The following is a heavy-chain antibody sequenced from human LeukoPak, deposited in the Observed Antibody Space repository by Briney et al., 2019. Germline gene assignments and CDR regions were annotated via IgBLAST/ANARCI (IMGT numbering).Heavy chain of an antibody. J-gene: IGHJ4*02. Sequence: PGGSLRLSCAASGFTFSTYAMHWVRQAPGKGLEWVAVISYDGSNKYYADSVKGRFTISRDTSKNTLYLQMNSLTPEDTAVYYCARLPIYWGQGTLVTVSS. CDR1: GFTFSTYA. CDR3: ARLPIY. CDR2: ISYDGSNK. V-gene: IGHV3-30*01.